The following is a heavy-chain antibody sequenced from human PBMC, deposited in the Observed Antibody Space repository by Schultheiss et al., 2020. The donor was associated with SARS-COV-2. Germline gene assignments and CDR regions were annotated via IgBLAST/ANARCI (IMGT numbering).Heavy chain of an antibody. CDR1: GGSFSGYY. Sequence: SETLSLTCAVYGGSFSGYYWSWIRQPPGKGLEWIGEINHSGSTNYNPSLKSRVTMSVDTSKNQFSLKLSSVTAADTAVYYCARDLGATGDWGQGTLVTVSS. J-gene: IGHJ4*02. CDR2: INHSGST. D-gene: IGHD5-12*01. CDR3: ARDLGATGD. V-gene: IGHV4-34*01.